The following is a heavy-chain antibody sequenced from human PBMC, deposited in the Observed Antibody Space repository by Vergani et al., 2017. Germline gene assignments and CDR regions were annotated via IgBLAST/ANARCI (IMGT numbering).Heavy chain of an antibody. CDR3: AGVGVVVIDPLFDY. CDR1: GYTFTSYG. V-gene: IGHV1-18*01. D-gene: IGHD3-22*01. CDR2: ISANNGNT. J-gene: IGHJ4*02. Sequence: QVQLVQSGAEVKKPGASVKVSCKASGYTFTSYGISWVRQAPGQGLEWMGWISANNGNTNYAQKLHGKVTMTTDTSTIKAYMELRSLRSDDTAVYYCAGVGVVVIDPLFDYWGQGTLVTVSS.